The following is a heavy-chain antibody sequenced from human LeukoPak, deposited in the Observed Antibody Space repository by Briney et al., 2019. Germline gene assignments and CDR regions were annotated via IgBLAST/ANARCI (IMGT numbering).Heavy chain of an antibody. V-gene: IGHV3-21*01. CDR2: ISSSSSYI. Sequence: PGGSLRLSCAASGFTFSSYSMNWVRQAPGKGLEWVSSISSSSSYIYYADSVKGRFTISRDNSKNTLYLQMNSLRAADTAVYYCARDKGTSCLSSFDYWGQGTLVTVSS. D-gene: IGHD6-6*01. CDR1: GFTFSSYS. CDR3: ARDKGTSCLSSFDY. J-gene: IGHJ4*02.